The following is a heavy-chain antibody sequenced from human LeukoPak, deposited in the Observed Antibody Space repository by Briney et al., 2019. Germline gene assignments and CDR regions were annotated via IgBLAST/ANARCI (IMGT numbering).Heavy chain of an antibody. D-gene: IGHD7-27*01. CDR1: GYTFTGYY. CDR2: INPNTGGT. V-gene: IGHV1-2*02. J-gene: IGHJ6*03. Sequence: GASVKVSCKASGYTFTGYYVHWVRRAPGQGLEWMGWINPNTGGTNYAQKFQGRVTMTRDTSISTAYMELSRLRSYDTAVYYCARGIELGIGYYYYMDVWGKGTTVTISS. CDR3: ARGIELGIGYYYYMDV.